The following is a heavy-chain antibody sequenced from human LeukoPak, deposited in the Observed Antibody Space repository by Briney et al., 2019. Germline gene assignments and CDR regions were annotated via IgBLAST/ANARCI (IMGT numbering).Heavy chain of an antibody. CDR1: GFTFSSYG. Sequence: GGSLRLSCAASGFTFSSYGMHWVRQAPGKGLEWVAVTSYDGSNKYYADSVKGRFTISRDNSKNTLYLQMNSLRAEDTAVYYCAKDRGGSYYGWGQGTLVTVSS. CDR3: AKDRGGSYYG. CDR2: TSYDGSNK. V-gene: IGHV3-30*18. D-gene: IGHD1-26*01. J-gene: IGHJ4*02.